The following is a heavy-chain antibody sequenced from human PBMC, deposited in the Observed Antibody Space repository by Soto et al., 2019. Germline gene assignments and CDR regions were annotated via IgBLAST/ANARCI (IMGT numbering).Heavy chain of an antibody. Sequence: QITLKESGPTLVRPTQTLMLTCAFSGFSLSTSGVGVGWIRQPPGKALEWLAVIYWDDSKHYSPSLRSRLTITKATSTNQVVLTMTTMDPMDTGTYYCAHKGPEAWPRDYWGQGTLVTVSS. CDR3: AHKGPEAWPRDY. V-gene: IGHV2-5*02. CDR1: GFSLSTSGVG. J-gene: IGHJ4*02. CDR2: IYWDDSK.